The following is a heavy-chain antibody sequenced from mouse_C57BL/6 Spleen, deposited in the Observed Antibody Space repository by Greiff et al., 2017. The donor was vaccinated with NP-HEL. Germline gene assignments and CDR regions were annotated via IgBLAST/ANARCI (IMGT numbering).Heavy chain of an antibody. CDR1: GYAFSSYW. V-gene: IGHV1-80*01. CDR2: IYPGDGDT. CDR3: ARGVYYYGSSYGDAMDY. Sequence: VMLVESGAELVKPGASVKISCKASGYAFSSYWMNWVKQRPGKGLEWIGQIYPGDGDTNYNGKFKGKATLTADKSSSTAYMQLSSLTSEDSAVYFCARGVYYYGSSYGDAMDYWGQGTSVTVSS. J-gene: IGHJ4*01. D-gene: IGHD1-1*01.